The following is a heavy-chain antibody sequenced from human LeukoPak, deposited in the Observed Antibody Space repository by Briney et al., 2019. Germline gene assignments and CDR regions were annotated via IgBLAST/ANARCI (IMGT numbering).Heavy chain of an antibody. D-gene: IGHD2-2*01. CDR3: ARVLSACSSTSCYNWFDP. J-gene: IGHJ5*02. CDR2: ISSDGGNK. Sequence: GGSLRLSCAASGFTFSNFYMHWVRQAPGKGLEWVAAISSDGGNKYSTDSVKGRFAISRDNSRNTVDLQMNSLRSEDTAVYYCARVLSACSSTSCYNWFDPWGQGTLVTVSS. V-gene: IGHV3-30*09. CDR1: GFTFSNFY.